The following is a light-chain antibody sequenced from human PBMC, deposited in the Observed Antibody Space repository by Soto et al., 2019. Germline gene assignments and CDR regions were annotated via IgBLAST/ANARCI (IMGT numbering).Light chain of an antibody. CDR2: DSS. CDR3: QQRSNLIT. Sequence: EIVLTQSPATLSLSPGERATLSCRASQSVSTYLAWYQHKPGRAPRLLIYDSSNRATGVPARFSGSGSGTDFTLTISSLEPEDFAVYYCQQRSNLITFGQGTRWRL. CDR1: QSVSTY. V-gene: IGKV3-11*01. J-gene: IGKJ5*01.